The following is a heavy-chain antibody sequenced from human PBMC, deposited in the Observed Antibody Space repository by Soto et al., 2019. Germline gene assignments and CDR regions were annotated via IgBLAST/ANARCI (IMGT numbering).Heavy chain of an antibody. J-gene: IGHJ4*02. Sequence: EVQLVESGGGLVQPGGSLRLSCVASGLTFSNFHMTWVRQAPGKGLEWVANINYDGSDMYYVDSVKGRFAISRDNSKNSLYLQMNSLTVEDTAVYYCATNPRELDYWGQGTLATVSS. CDR1: GLTFSNFH. V-gene: IGHV3-7*03. CDR3: ATNPRELDY. CDR2: INYDGSDM.